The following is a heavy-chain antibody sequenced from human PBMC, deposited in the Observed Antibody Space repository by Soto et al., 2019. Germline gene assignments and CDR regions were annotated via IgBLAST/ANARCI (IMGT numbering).Heavy chain of an antibody. Sequence: QVQLVESGGGVVQPGRSLRLSCAASGFTFSSYGMHWVRQAPGKGLEWVAVISYDGSNKYYADSVKGRFTISRDNSKNTLYLQMNSLRAEDTAVYYCAKDLGSEDVLVPAADYWGQGTLGTVSA. J-gene: IGHJ4*02. V-gene: IGHV3-30*18. D-gene: IGHD2-2*01. CDR1: GFTFSSYG. CDR3: AKDLGSEDVLVPAADY. CDR2: ISYDGSNK.